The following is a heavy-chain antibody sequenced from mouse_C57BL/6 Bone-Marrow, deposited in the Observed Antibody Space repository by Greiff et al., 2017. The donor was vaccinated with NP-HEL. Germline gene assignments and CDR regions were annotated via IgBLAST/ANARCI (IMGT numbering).Heavy chain of an antibody. CDR3: ARTLYGSSYLAWFAY. CDR1: GYTFTSYW. D-gene: IGHD1-1*01. V-gene: IGHV1-7*01. J-gene: IGHJ3*01. Sequence: VQLQQSGAELAKPGASVKLSCKASGYTFTSYWMHWVKQRPGQGLEWIGYINPSSGYTKYNQKFKDKATLTADKSSSTAYMQLSSLTYEDSAVYYCARTLYGSSYLAWFAYWGQGTLVTVSA. CDR2: INPSSGYT.